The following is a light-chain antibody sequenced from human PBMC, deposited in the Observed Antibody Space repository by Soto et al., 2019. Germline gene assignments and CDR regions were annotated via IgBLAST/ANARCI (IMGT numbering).Light chain of an antibody. J-gene: IGLJ2*01. V-gene: IGLV2-8*01. CDR2: DVS. CDR1: SSDVGGYNY. CDR3: TSYGGSNNLI. Sequence: QSALTQPPSASGSPGQSVTISCTGTSSDVGGYNYVSWYQQHPGKAPKAMIYDVSKRPSGVPDRFSGSKSGNTASLTVSGLQADDEADYYCTSYGGSNNLIFGGGTKVTVL.